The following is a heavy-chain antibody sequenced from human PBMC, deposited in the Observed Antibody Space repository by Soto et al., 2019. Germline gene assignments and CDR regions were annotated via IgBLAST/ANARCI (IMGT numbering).Heavy chain of an antibody. CDR3: ARDPQATDSSGSFDY. V-gene: IGHV1-18*01. Sequence: QVQLVQSGAEVKKPGASVKVSCKASGYTFTSYGISWVRQAPGQGLEWMGWISAYNGNTNYAQKHQGRVTMTTDTSTSTAYMELRSLRSDGTAVYYCARDPQATDSSGSFDYWGQGTLVTVSS. J-gene: IGHJ4*02. CDR2: ISAYNGNT. CDR1: GYTFTSYG. D-gene: IGHD3-22*01.